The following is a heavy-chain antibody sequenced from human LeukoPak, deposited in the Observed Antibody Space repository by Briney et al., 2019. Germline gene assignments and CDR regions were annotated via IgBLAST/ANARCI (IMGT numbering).Heavy chain of an antibody. CDR2: ISSSSSTI. Sequence: PGGSLRLSCAASGFTFSSYSMNWVRQAPGKGLEWVSYISSSSSTIYYADSVKGRFTISRDNAKNSLYLQMNSLRDEDTAVYYCAKPLYSSGFYYFDYWGQGTLVTVSS. D-gene: IGHD6-19*01. CDR1: GFTFSSYS. V-gene: IGHV3-48*02. J-gene: IGHJ4*02. CDR3: AKPLYSSGFYYFDY.